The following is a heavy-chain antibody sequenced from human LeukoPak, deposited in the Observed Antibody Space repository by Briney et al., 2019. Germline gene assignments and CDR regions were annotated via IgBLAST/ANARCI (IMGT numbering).Heavy chain of an antibody. D-gene: IGHD2-2*02. CDR3: AGSGYCSSTSCYTPYNWFDP. CDR2: INPNSGGT. J-gene: IGHJ5*02. V-gene: IGHV1-2*04. CDR1: GYTFTGYY. Sequence: ASVKVSCKASGYTFTGYYMHWVRQAPGQGLEWMGWINPNSGGTNYAQKFQGWVTMTRDTSISTAYMELSRLRSDDTAVYYCAGSGYCSSTSCYTPYNWFDPWGQGTLVTVSS.